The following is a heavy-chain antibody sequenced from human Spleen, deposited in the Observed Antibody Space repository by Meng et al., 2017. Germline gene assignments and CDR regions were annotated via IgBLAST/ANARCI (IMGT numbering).Heavy chain of an antibody. D-gene: IGHD3-22*01. CDR1: GGSISSTDYY. CDR3: GRHRRYYDNRIDY. Sequence: QLQLQESGPGLVKPSETLSLTCSVSGGSISSTDYYWGWIRQPPGKGLEWIGSIHYSGSTYHTPSLKSRVTMSVDTSRDQFSLNLRSVTAADTAVYYCGRHRRYYDNRIDYWGQGTRVTGAS. V-gene: IGHV4-39*01. CDR2: IHYSGST. J-gene: IGHJ4*02.